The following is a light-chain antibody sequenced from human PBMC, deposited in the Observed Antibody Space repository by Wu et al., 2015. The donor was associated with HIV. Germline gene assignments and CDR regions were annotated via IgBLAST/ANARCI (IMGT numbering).Light chain of an antibody. CDR3: QQYGSSPPT. CDR2: GAS. Sequence: DILLTQSPGTLSLSPGERATLSCRASQSVTSNYLAWYQQKPGQAPRLLIYGASSRATGIPDRFSGSGSGTDFTLTISRLEPEDFAVYYCQQYGSSPPTFGQGTKVEIK. V-gene: IGKV3-20*01. CDR1: QSVTSNY. J-gene: IGKJ1*01.